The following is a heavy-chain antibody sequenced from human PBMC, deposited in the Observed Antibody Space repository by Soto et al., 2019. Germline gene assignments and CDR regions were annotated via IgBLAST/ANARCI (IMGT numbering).Heavy chain of an antibody. D-gene: IGHD6-19*01. Sequence: EVQLVESGGGLVQPGGSLRLSCAASGFTFSSYDMHWVRQATGKGLEWVSAIGTAGDPYYPGSVKGRFTISRENAKNSLYIQMNSLRAGDTAVYYCARAVAGTDWFDPWGQGTLVTVSS. V-gene: IGHV3-13*05. J-gene: IGHJ5*02. CDR1: GFTFSSYD. CDR3: ARAVAGTDWFDP. CDR2: IGTAGDP.